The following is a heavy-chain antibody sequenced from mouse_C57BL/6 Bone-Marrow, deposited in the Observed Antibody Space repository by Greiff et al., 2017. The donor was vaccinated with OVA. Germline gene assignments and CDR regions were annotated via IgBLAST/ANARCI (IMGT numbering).Heavy chain of an antibody. CDR1: GYTFTSYW. D-gene: IGHD1-1*01. J-gene: IGHJ1*03. CDR2: IDPSDSET. V-gene: IGHV1-52*01. CDR3: ASHYYGSRGYFDV. Sequence: QVQLQQPGAELVRPGSSVKLSCKASGYTFTSYWMHWVKQRPIQGLEWIGNIDPSDSETHYNQKFKDKATLTVDKSSSTAYMQLSSLTSDDSAVYYCASHYYGSRGYFDVWGTGTTVTVSS.